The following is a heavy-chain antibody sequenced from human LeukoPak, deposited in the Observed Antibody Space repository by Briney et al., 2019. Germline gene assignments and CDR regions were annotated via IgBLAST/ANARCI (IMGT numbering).Heavy chain of an antibody. Sequence: PGGSLRLSCAASGFTFNNYAMYWVRQAPGKGLEWVAGIFGSGGSAHYADSAKGRFTIFRDNYKNTVYLQMNSLRAEDTAVYYCGKTTVGYSSGRYPGWPVDYWGQGTLVTVSS. V-gene: IGHV3-23*01. D-gene: IGHD6-19*01. CDR1: GFTFNNYA. J-gene: IGHJ4*02. CDR3: GKTTVGYSSGRYPGWPVDY. CDR2: IFGSGGSA.